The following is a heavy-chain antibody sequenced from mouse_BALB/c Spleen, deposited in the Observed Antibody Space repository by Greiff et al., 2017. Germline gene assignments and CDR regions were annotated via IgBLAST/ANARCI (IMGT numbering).Heavy chain of an antibody. CDR1: GYTFTSYW. CDR2: INPSNGRT. J-gene: IGHJ4*01. Sequence: QVQLQQPGAELVKPGASVKLSCKASGYTFTSYWMHWVKQRPGQGLEWIGEINPSNGRTNYNEKFKSKATLTVDKSSSTAYMQLSSLTSEDSAVYYCARDNDGYLDYGGQGTSVTVSS. CDR3: ARDNDGYLDY. V-gene: IGHV1S81*02. D-gene: IGHD2-3*01.